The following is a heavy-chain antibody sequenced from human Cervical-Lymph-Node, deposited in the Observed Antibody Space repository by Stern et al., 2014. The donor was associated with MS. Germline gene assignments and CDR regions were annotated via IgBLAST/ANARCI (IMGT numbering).Heavy chain of an antibody. CDR3: ARQTTAWASDV. D-gene: IGHD1-14*01. Sequence: EVQLEESGAELIRPGESLKISCKGSGFKFSIYWIAWVRQMPGKGLEWMGIIYPGDSENRYSPSFQGQVTMSADKSTSTAYLQWSSLNASDTAMYFCARQTTAWASDVWGQGTLVTVSS. V-gene: IGHV5-51*01. J-gene: IGHJ4*02. CDR1: GFKFSIYW. CDR2: IYPGDSEN.